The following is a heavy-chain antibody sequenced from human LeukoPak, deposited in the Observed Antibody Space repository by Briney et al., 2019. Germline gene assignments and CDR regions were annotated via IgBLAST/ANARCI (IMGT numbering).Heavy chain of an antibody. D-gene: IGHD3-16*01. CDR2: INPGGGST. CDR1: GYTFTTKY. V-gene: IGHV1-46*01. CDR3: ATAGGIIEFFDL. Sequence: ASVKVSCKASGYTFTTKYIHWVRQAPGQGLDWMGIINPGGGSTTYAQKFQGRVTMTRDTSTSTVYMELSGLRSEDTALYYCATAGGIIEFFDLWGRGTLVTVSS. J-gene: IGHJ2*01.